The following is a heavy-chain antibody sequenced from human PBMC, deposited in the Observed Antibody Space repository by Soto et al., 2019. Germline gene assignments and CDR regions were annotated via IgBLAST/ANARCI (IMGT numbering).Heavy chain of an antibody. V-gene: IGHV3-48*01. CDR2: ISSSSSTI. CDR1: GFTFSSYS. Sequence: GGSLRLSCAASGFTFSSYSMNWVRQAPGKGLEWVSYISSSSSTIYYADSVKGRFTISRDNAKNSLYLQMSSLRTEDMAVYYCLKPYDYWGQGTLVTVSS. CDR3: LKPYDY. J-gene: IGHJ4*02.